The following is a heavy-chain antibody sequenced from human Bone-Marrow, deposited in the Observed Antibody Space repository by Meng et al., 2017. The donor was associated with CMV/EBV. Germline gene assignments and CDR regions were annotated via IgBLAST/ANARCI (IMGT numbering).Heavy chain of an antibody. CDR2: IKQDGSEK. J-gene: IGHJ6*02. V-gene: IGHV3-7*01. CDR1: GFTFSSYW. CDR3: ARDVVVIPAAIYYGMDV. D-gene: IGHD2-2*01. Sequence: GESLKISCAASGFTFSSYWMSWVRQAPGKGLEWVANIKQDGSEKYYVDSVKGRFTISRDNAKNSLYLQMNSLRAEDTAVYYCARDVVVIPAAIYYGMDVWGQGTTVTCSS.